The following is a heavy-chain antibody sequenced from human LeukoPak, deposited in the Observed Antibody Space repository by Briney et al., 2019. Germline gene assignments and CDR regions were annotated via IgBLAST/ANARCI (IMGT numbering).Heavy chain of an antibody. V-gene: IGHV4-34*01. Sequence: PSETPSLTCAVYGGSLSGYYWSWIRQPPGKGLEWIGEINHSGSTNYNPSLKSRVTISVDTSKNQFSLKLSSVTAADTVVYYCARGGYYFDYWGQGTLVTVSS. J-gene: IGHJ4*02. CDR1: GGSLSGYY. CDR3: ARGGYYFDY. CDR2: INHSGST.